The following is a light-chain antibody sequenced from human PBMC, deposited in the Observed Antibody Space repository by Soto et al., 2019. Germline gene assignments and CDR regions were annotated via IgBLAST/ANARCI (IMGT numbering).Light chain of an antibody. CDR3: QQSAKIPRT. J-gene: IGKJ1*01. V-gene: IGKV1-39*01. CDR2: AAS. CDR1: QPIANC. Sequence: DIQMTQSPSSLSASVGDRVTIACRASQPIANCVSWYQQKPGKPPKSLIYAASTLPSGVSPRFSGSGSGTEFTLTIARLRPEDSAVYCCQQSAKIPRTCGQGPKVEI.